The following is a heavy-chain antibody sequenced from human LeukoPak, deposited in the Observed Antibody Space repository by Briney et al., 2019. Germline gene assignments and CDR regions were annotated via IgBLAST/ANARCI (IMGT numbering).Heavy chain of an antibody. D-gene: IGHD2-15*01. J-gene: IGHJ6*03. CDR1: GGSFSGYY. CDR2: INHSGST. CDR3: ARTRYCSGGSCYSRYYYYYYMDG. Sequence: PSETLSLTCAVYGGSFSGYYWSWIRQPPGKGLEWIGEINHSGSTNYNPSLKSRVTISVDTSKNQFSLKLSSVTAADTAVYYCARTRYCSGGSCYSRYYYYYYMDGWGKGTTVTVSS. V-gene: IGHV4-34*01.